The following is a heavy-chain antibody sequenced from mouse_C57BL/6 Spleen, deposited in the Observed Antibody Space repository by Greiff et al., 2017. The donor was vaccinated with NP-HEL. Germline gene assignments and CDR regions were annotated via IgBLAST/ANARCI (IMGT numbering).Heavy chain of an antibody. V-gene: IGHV14-4*01. CDR1: GFNIKDDY. Sequence: EVQLQQSGAELVRPGASVKLSCTASGFNIKDDYMHWVKQRPEQGLEWIGWIDPENGDTEYASKFQGKATIPADTSSNTAYLQLSSLTSEDTAVYYCTRKPFAYWGQGTLVTVSA. CDR3: TRKPFAY. J-gene: IGHJ3*01. CDR2: IDPENGDT.